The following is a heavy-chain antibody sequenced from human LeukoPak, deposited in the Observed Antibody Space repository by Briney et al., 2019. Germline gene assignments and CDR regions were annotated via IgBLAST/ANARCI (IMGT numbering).Heavy chain of an antibody. Sequence: GGSLRLSCAASGFTFSSYAMSWVRQAPGKGLEWVSAISGSGGSTYYADSVKGRFTISRDNSKNTLYLQMNSLRAEDTAVYYCAKDPIYYGSGSYKYPARFPYYFDYWGQGTLVTVSS. D-gene: IGHD3-10*01. CDR1: GFTFSSYA. J-gene: IGHJ4*02. V-gene: IGHV3-23*01. CDR3: AKDPIYYGSGSYKYPARFPYYFDY. CDR2: ISGSGGST.